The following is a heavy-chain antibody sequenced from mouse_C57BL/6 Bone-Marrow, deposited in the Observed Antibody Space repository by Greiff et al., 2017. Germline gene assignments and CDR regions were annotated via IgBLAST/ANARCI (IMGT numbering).Heavy chain of an antibody. CDR1: GFPFSSYA. V-gene: IGHV5-4*03. Sequence: EVKLVESGGGLVKPGGSLKLSCAASGFPFSSYAMSWVRQTPGKRLEWVATISAGGSYTYYPDNVTGRFTSSRDNAKNNLYLQMSHLKSEDTAMYYCARITTVVAPFDDWGQGTTLTVSA. J-gene: IGHJ2*01. D-gene: IGHD1-1*01. CDR3: ARITTVVAPFDD. CDR2: ISAGGSYT.